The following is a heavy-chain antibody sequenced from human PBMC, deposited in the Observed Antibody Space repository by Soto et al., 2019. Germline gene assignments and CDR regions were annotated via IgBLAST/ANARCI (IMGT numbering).Heavy chain of an antibody. V-gene: IGHV3-23*01. CDR1: GFAFSSFD. CDR2: ISGSGDST. D-gene: IGHD2-2*01. J-gene: IGHJ4*02. Sequence: PGGSLRLSCAASGFAFSSFDMSWVRQAPGKGLEWVSAISGSGDSTHYADSVKGRFTSSRDNSKNILYVEMSSLRAEDTVLYYCAVWAYATVAIGSGYFDYWGLGSLVTGSS. CDR3: AVWAYATVAIGSGYFDY.